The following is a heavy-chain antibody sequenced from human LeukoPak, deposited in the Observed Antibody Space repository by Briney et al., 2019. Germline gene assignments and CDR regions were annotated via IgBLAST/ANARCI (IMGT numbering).Heavy chain of an antibody. Sequence: SETLSLTCSVSGGSITSHFWSWIRQPPGKGLEWIGYVHYSGSTNYNPSLKSRVTISVDTSKNQFSLKLSSVTAADTAVYYCASSYTMVRYNFDYWGQGTLVTVSS. V-gene: IGHV4-59*11. J-gene: IGHJ4*02. CDR1: GGSITSHF. CDR3: ASSYTMVRYNFDY. D-gene: IGHD3-10*01. CDR2: VHYSGST.